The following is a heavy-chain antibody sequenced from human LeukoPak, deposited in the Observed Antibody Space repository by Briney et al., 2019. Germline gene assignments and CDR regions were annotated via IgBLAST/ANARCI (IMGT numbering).Heavy chain of an antibody. V-gene: IGHV1-2*02. J-gene: IGHJ4*02. CDR1: GYTFTGYY. Sequence: ASVKVSCKASGYTFTGYYIHWVRQAPGQGLEWMGWFNPKTGGTNSAQTFQGRVTMTRDTSINTAYMELRRLRSDDTAVYYCARDFGSTGSPFDYWGQGTLVTVSS. CDR3: ARDFGSTGSPFDY. D-gene: IGHD2-2*01. CDR2: FNPKTGGT.